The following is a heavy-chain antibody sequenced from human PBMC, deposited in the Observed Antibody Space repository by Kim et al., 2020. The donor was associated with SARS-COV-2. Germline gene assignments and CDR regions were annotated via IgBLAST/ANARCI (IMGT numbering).Heavy chain of an antibody. D-gene: IGHD1-1*01. CDR1: GLTFSTTD. CDR3: ARDRTAFDY. V-gene: IGHV3-48*02. Sequence: GGSLRLSCAVSGLTFSTTDMHWVRQAPGKGLEWISYISRSGSAIVYADSVKGRFTISRDEAKNSIFLPMNSLRDEDTAVYYFARDRTAFDYWGQGTLVTVSS. CDR2: ISRSGSAI. J-gene: IGHJ4*02.